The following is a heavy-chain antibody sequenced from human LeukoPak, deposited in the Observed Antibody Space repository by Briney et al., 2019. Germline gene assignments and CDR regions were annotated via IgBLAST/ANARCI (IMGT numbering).Heavy chain of an antibody. J-gene: IGHJ4*02. D-gene: IGHD1-26*01. Sequence: ASVKVSCKASGYTFTGYYMHWVRQAPGQGLEWMGWISAYNGNTNYAQKLQGRVTMTTDTSTSTAYMELRSLRSDDTAVYYCARVKGGSYRLDYWGQGTLVTVSS. CDR2: ISAYNGNT. CDR1: GYTFTGYY. V-gene: IGHV1-18*04. CDR3: ARVKGGSYRLDY.